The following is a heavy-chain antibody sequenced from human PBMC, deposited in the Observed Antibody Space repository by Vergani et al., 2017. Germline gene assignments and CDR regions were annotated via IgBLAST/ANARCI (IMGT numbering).Heavy chain of an antibody. V-gene: IGHV4-34*01. CDR2: INHSGST. CDR3: ARGGGFDAFDI. Sequence: QVQLQQWGAGLLKPSETLSLTCAVYGGSFSGYHWSWIRQPPGKGLEWIGEINHSGSTNYNPSLKSRVTISVDTSKNQFSLKLSSVTAADTAVYYCARGGGFDAFDIWGQGTMVTVSS. J-gene: IGHJ3*02. CDR1: GGSFSGYH.